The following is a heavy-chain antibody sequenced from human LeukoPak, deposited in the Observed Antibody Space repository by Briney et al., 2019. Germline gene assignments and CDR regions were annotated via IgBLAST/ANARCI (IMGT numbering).Heavy chain of an antibody. CDR1: GYXFTNYW. D-gene: IGHD6-19*01. CDR3: ARASTDNAGWHRGSFDY. J-gene: IGHJ4*02. V-gene: IGHV5-51*01. Sequence: GESLQISCHTSGYXFTNYWIGWVRQMPGKGREWKGRIYPGDSDSRYSPSFQGQVTISADKSVSTAYLQWSSLRASVTAIYYCARASTDNAGWHRGSFDYWGQGTLVTVSS. CDR2: IYPGDSDS.